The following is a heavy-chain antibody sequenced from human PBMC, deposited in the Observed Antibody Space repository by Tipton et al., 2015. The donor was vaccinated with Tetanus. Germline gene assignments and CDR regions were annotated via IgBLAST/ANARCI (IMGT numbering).Heavy chain of an antibody. CDR2: VDYTGHT. J-gene: IGHJ4*02. D-gene: IGHD2-21*01. CDR3: ARDSPVGAPVVNCFDR. V-gene: IGHV4-39*02. CDR1: GGSISSSSYY. Sequence: TLSLTCTVSGGSISSSSYYWGWIRQPPARGLEWIGSVDYTGHTYHNPSLKSRVTLSVDVSKNQFSLRVSSVTAADTALSFCARDSPVGAPVVNCFDRWGLGTLVTVSS.